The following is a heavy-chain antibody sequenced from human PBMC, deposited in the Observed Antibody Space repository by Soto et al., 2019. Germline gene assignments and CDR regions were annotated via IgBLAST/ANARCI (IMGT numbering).Heavy chain of an antibody. Sequence: QVQLQESGPGLVKPSQTLSLTCTVSVGSISRGGYYWSWSRQHPGKGRECIGYIYYSGSTYYNPSLKSRVTIPVDTSKNQFSLKLRSVTAADTAVYYGARAGYDRSGYPLAYWGQGTLVTVSS. V-gene: IGHV4-31*03. J-gene: IGHJ4*02. CDR1: VGSISRGGYY. CDR3: ARAGYDRSGYPLAY. D-gene: IGHD3-22*01. CDR2: IYYSGST.